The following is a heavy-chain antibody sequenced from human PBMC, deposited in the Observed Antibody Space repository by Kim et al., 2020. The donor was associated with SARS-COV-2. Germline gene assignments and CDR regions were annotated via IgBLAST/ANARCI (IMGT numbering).Heavy chain of an antibody. D-gene: IGHD3-3*01. CDR3: ARDGSYDFWSGSTHFDY. CDR2: IYYSGST. CDR1: GGSISSGDYY. V-gene: IGHV4-30-4*01. Sequence: SETLSLTCTVSGGSISSGDYYWSWIRQPPGKGLEWIGYIYYSGSTYYNPSLKSRVTISVDTSKNQFSLKLSSVTAADTAVYYCARDGSYDFWSGSTHFDYWGQGTLVTVSS. J-gene: IGHJ4*02.